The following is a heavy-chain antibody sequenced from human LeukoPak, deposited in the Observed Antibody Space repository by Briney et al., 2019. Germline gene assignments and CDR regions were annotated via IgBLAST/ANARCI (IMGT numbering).Heavy chain of an antibody. CDR3: ARLRSSWLRVWWFDP. J-gene: IGHJ5*02. Sequence: SETLSLTCTVSGGSISSSSYYWGWIRQPPGKGLEWIGSIYYSGSTYYNPSLKSRVTISVDTSKNQFSLKLSSVTAADTAVYYCARLRSSWLRVWWFDPWGQGTLVTVSS. V-gene: IGHV4-39*07. D-gene: IGHD6-13*01. CDR2: IYYSGST. CDR1: GGSISSSSYY.